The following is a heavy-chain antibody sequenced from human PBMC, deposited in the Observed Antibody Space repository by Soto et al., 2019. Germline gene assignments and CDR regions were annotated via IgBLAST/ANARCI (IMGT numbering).Heavy chain of an antibody. V-gene: IGHV1-69*02. Sequence: QVQLVQSGAEVKKPGSSVKVSCKASGGTFSSYIISWVRQAPGQGLEWMGRIIPIVGIANYAQRFQGRVTITAEKSTTPAYMEMSSLRSEDTAVYYCARGGVAGFDPWGQGTLVTVSS. D-gene: IGHD6-19*01. CDR3: ARGGVAGFDP. CDR2: IIPIVGIA. CDR1: GGTFSSYI. J-gene: IGHJ5*02.